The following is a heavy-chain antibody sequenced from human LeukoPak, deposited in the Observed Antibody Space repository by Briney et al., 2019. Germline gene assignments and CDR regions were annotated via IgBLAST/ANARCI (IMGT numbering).Heavy chain of an antibody. J-gene: IGHJ5*02. CDR3: AREGVNYYDSSGYYAVS. CDR1: GFTFSSYS. V-gene: IGHV3-48*04. D-gene: IGHD3-22*01. Sequence: GGSLRLSCAASGFTFSSYSMNWVRQAPGKGLEWVSYISSSSSTIYYADSVKGRFTISRDNAKNSLYLQMNSLRAEDTAVYYCAREGVNYYDSSGYYAVSWGQGTLVTVSS. CDR2: ISSSSSTI.